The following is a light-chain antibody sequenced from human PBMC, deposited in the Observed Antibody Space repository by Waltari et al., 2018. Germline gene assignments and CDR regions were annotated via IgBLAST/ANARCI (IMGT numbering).Light chain of an antibody. CDR1: QSISDW. J-gene: IGKJ5*01. CDR3: QPYNSYSIM. CDR2: KAS. V-gene: IGKV1-5*03. Sequence: DIQMTQSPPTLSASVGDRVTITCRASQSISDWLAWYQQKPGKAPKLLIYKASSLESGVPSRFSGSGSGTEFTLTISSLQPDDFATYYCQPYNSYSIMFGQGTRLEIK.